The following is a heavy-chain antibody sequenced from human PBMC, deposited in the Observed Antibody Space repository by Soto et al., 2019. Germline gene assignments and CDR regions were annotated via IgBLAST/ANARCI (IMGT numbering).Heavy chain of an antibody. CDR2: INHSGST. Sequence: PSETLSLTCAVYGGSFSGYYWSWIHQPPGKGLEWIGEINHSGSTNYNPSLKSRVTISVDTSKNQFSLKLSSVTAADTAVYYCARAYYDFWRGGFNRKKINYFDYWGQGTLVTV. J-gene: IGHJ4*02. D-gene: IGHD3-3*01. CDR3: ARAYYDFWRGGFNRKKINYFDY. CDR1: GGSFSGYY. V-gene: IGHV4-34*01.